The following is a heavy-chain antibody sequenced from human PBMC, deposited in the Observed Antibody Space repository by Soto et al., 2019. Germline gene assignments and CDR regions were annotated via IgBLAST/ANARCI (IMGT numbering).Heavy chain of an antibody. CDR2: TGISGRTT. V-gene: IGHV3-23*01. CDR1: GFTITSSA. CDR3: ATAHNTPRPFDY. D-gene: IGHD1-20*01. Sequence: EVQLLDSGGGLVQPGESLRLSCAASGFTITSSAMSWVRQAPGKGLEWVSTTGISGRTTYYADSVKGRFTVSRDVSKNPLDLQKSTLRAEDTAVYYCATAHNTPRPFDYWGQGPPVPVSS. J-gene: IGHJ4*02.